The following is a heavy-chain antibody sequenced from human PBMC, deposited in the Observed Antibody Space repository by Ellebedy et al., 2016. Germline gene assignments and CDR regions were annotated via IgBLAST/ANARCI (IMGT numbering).Heavy chain of an antibody. Sequence: SQTLSLTCXVYGGSFSGYYWSWIRQPPGKGLEWIGEINHSGSTNYNPSLKSRVTISVDTSKNQFSLKLSSVTAADTAVYYCARGGYSGYDWSSYYYYGMDVWGQGTTVTVSS. CDR2: INHSGST. CDR1: GGSFSGYY. V-gene: IGHV4-34*01. D-gene: IGHD5-12*01. CDR3: ARGGYSGYDWSSYYYYGMDV. J-gene: IGHJ6*02.